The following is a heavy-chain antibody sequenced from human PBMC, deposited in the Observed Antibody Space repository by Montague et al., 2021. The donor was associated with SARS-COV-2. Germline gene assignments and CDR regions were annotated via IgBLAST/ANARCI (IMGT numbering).Heavy chain of an antibody. Sequence: SESLSLTCTVSGGSISSSTYYWGWIRQPPGKGLEWIGSIYYSGTTYYNPSLKSRVTISVDTSKNQFSLKLSSVTAADTAVYYCARQGGYCRGGSCYGPFDYWGQGTLVTVSS. D-gene: IGHD2-15*01. V-gene: IGHV4-39*01. CDR1: GGSISSSTYY. J-gene: IGHJ4*02. CDR2: IYYSGTT. CDR3: ARQGGYCRGGSCYGPFDY.